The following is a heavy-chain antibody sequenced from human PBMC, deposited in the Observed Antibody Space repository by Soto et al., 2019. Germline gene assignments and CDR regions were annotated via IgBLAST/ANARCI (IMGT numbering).Heavy chain of an antibody. CDR3: ARGLYGAYGQDF. Sequence: EVQLVESGENLVQPGGSLRLSCAASGFTFSNYWIHWVRQAPGKGLGWVSRIKGDEITTNYADSVKGRFTISRDNAKNTVFLQMHRLRAEDTALYYCARGLYGAYGQDFWCQGILVSVSS. J-gene: IGHJ4*02. CDR1: GFTFSNYW. D-gene: IGHD4-17*01. CDR2: IKGDEITT. V-gene: IGHV3-74*01.